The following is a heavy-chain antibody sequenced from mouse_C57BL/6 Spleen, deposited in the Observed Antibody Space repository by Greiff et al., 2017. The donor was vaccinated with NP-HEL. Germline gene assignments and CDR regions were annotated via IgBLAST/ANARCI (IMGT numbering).Heavy chain of an antibody. V-gene: IGHV7-3*01. Sequence: EVMLVESGGGLVQPGGSLSLSCAASGFTFTDYYMSWVRQPPGKALEWLGFIRNKANSYTTEYSASVKGRFTISRDNSQSILYLQMNALRAEDSATYYCARYNGCFDYWGQGTTLTVSS. CDR3: ARYNGCFDY. CDR1: GFTFTDYY. D-gene: IGHD2-2*01. J-gene: IGHJ2*01. CDR2: IRNKANSYTT.